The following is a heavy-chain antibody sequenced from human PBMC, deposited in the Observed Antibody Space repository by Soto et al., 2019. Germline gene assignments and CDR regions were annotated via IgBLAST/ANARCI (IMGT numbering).Heavy chain of an antibody. V-gene: IGHV4-61*01. D-gene: IGHD4-17*01. J-gene: IGHJ4*02. CDR1: GVSVSSGSFY. CDR2: GSYSGTT. CDR3: ARGATVTQFDY. Sequence: LSLTCTVSGVSVSSGSFYWAWIRQPPGKGLEWIGFGSYSGTTNYKPSLKSRVTISVDTSRSQISLKVSSLTAADTAVYYCARGATVTQFDYWGRGTLVTVSS.